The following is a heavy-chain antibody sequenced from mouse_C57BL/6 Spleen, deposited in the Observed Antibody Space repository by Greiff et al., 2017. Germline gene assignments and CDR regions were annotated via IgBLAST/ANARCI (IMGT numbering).Heavy chain of an antibody. V-gene: IGHV1-15*01. J-gene: IGHJ4*01. Sequence: QVQLQQSGAELVRPGASVTLSCKASGYTFTDYEMHWVKQTPVHGLEWIGAIDPETGGTAYNQKFKGKAILTADKSSSTAYMELRSLTSEDSAVYYCTSPNWDYYAMDDWGQGTSVTVSS. D-gene: IGHD4-1*01. CDR1: GYTFTDYE. CDR3: TSPNWDYYAMDD. CDR2: IDPETGGT.